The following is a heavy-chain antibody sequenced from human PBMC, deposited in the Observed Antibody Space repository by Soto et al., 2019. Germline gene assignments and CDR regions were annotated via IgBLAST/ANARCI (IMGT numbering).Heavy chain of an antibody. D-gene: IGHD6-13*01. CDR2: IYYSGST. J-gene: IGHJ4*02. CDR1: GGSISSGGYY. CDR3: ARGSGAAGNDFDY. Sequence: PSETLSLTCTVSGGSISSGGYYWSWIRQHPGKGLEWIGYIYYSGSTYYNPSLKSRVTISVDTSKNQFSLKLSSVTAADTAVYYCARGSGAAGNDFDYWGQGTLVTVSS. V-gene: IGHV4-31*03.